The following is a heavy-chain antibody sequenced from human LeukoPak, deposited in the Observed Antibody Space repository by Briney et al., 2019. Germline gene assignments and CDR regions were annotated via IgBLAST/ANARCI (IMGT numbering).Heavy chain of an antibody. Sequence: SETLSLTCAVYGGSFSSYYWGWIRQPPGKGLEWIGSIYYSGSTYYNPSLKSRVTISVDTSKNQFSLKLSSVTAADTAVYYFARRAVRGVNPPQWGQGTLVTVSS. CDR3: ARRAVRGVNPPQ. V-gene: IGHV4-39*01. D-gene: IGHD3-10*01. J-gene: IGHJ4*02. CDR2: IYYSGST. CDR1: GGSFSSYY.